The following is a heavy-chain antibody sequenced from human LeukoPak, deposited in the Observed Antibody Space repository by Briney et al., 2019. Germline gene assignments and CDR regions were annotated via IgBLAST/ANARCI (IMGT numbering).Heavy chain of an antibody. V-gene: IGHV4-59*01. CDR3: ARVKRGYYYDSSGYDDAFDI. Sequence: SETLSLTCSVSGGSISTYYWSWIRQPPGKGLEWIGYIYYSGSTNYNPSLKSRVTISVDTSKNQFSLKLSSVTAADTAVYYCARVKRGYYYDSSGYDDAFDIWGQGTMVTVSS. CDR1: GGSISTYY. D-gene: IGHD3-22*01. CDR2: IYYSGST. J-gene: IGHJ3*02.